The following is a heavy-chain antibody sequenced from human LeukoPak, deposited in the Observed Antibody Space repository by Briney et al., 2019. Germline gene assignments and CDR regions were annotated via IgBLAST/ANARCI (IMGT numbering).Heavy chain of an antibody. J-gene: IGHJ4*02. CDR2: IYSGGST. Sequence: GGSLRLSCAASGFTFSSYAMSWVRQAPGKGLEWVSVIYSGGSTYYADSVKGRFTISRDNSKNTLYLQMNSLRAEDTAVYYCARGVGSGSRLRAGDYWGQGTLVTVSS. V-gene: IGHV3-53*01. CDR3: ARGVGSGSRLRAGDY. CDR1: GFTFSSYA. D-gene: IGHD1-26*01.